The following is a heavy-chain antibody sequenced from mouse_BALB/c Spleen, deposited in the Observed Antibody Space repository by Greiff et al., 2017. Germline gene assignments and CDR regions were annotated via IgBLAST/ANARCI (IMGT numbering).Heavy chain of an antibody. CDR3: ARGGVVATEYFDV. CDR2: ISSGGST. J-gene: IGHJ1*01. D-gene: IGHD1-1*01. V-gene: IGHV5-6-5*01. CDR1: GFTFSSYA. Sequence: EVKVVESGGGLVKPGGSLKLSCAASGFTFSSYAMSWVRQTPEKRLEWVASISSGGSTYYPDSVKGRFTISRDNARNILYLQMSSLRSEDTAMYYCARGGVVATEYFDVWGAGTTVTVSS.